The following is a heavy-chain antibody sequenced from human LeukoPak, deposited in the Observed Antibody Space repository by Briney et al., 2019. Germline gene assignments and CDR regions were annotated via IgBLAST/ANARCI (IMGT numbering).Heavy chain of an antibody. CDR1: SCIFNNFH. V-gene: IGHV3-23*01. Sequence: GGSLTLSCTVSSCIFNNFHMRCVRQAPGEGLEWVSGISGTGGSTYYADSVKGRFTISRDNSKNTVYLQTNSLNAEDTAVYYCAKGRCSGGSCYGRGLDSWGQGTLVTVSS. D-gene: IGHD2-15*01. CDR2: ISGTGGST. J-gene: IGHJ4*02. CDR3: AKGRCSGGSCYGRGLDS.